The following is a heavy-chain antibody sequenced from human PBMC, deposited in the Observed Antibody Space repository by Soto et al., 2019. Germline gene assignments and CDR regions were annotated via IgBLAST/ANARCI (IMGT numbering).Heavy chain of an antibody. D-gene: IGHD3-22*01. CDR2: ISGSGGST. J-gene: IGHJ4*02. CDR1: GFTFSSYA. V-gene: IGHV3-23*01. Sequence: PGGSLRLSCAASGFTFSSYAMSWVRQAPGKGLEWVSAISGSGGSTYYADSVKGRFTISRDNSKNTLYLQMNSLRAEDTAVYYCANCFYVISGYYPWFDYWCQAPXVTVFS. CDR3: ANCFYVISGYYPWFDY.